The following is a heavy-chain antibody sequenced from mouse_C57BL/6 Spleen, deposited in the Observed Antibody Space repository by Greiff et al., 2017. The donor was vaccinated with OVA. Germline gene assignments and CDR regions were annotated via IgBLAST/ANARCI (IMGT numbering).Heavy chain of an antibody. Sequence: VQLQQSGAELVKPGASVKLSCTASGFNIKDYYMHWVKQRTEQGLEWIGRIDPEDGETKYATKFQGKATITADTSSNTAYQQLSSLTSEDTAVYYCAREVITTVWDYWGQGTTLTVSS. V-gene: IGHV14-2*01. CDR1: GFNIKDYY. D-gene: IGHD1-1*01. CDR2: IDPEDGET. J-gene: IGHJ2*01. CDR3: AREVITTVWDY.